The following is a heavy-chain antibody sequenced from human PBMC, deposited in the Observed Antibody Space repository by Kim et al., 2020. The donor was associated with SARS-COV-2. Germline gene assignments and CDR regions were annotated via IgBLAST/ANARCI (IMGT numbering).Heavy chain of an antibody. CDR3: ASPAVRGSLEWLPWYYGMDV. V-gene: IGHV4-39*01. CDR1: GGSISSSSYY. CDR2: IYYSGST. Sequence: SETLSLTCTVSGGSISSSSYYWGWIRQPPGKGLEWIGSIYYSGSTYYNPSLKSRVTISVDTSKNQFSLKLSSVTAADTAVYYCASPAVRGSLEWLPWYYGMDVGGQGTTVTVSS. J-gene: IGHJ6*02. D-gene: IGHD3-3*01.